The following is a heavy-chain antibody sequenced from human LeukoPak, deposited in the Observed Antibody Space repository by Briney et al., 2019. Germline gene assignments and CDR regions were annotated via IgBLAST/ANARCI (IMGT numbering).Heavy chain of an antibody. CDR2: INHSGST. V-gene: IGHV4-34*01. CDR1: GGSFSGYY. D-gene: IGHD3-9*01. J-gene: IGHJ3*02. Sequence: SETLSLTCAVYGGSFSGYYWSWIRQPPGKGLEWIGEINHSGSTNYNPSLKSRVTISVDTSKNQFSLKLSSVTAADTAVYYCARRYDIWLDAFDIWGQGTMVTVSS. CDR3: ARRYDIWLDAFDI.